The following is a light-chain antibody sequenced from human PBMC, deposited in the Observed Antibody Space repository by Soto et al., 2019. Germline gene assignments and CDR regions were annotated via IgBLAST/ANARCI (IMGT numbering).Light chain of an antibody. V-gene: IGLV2-14*01. CDR3: SSYTRSSTVV. CDR1: SSDVGGYNY. CDR2: DVT. J-gene: IGLJ2*01. Sequence: QSALTQPASVSGSPGQSITISCTGTSSDVGGYNYVCWYQQHPGKAPKLIIYDVTNRPSGVSTRFSGSKSGNTASLSISGLQAEDEADYYCSSYTRSSTVVFGGGTKVTVL.